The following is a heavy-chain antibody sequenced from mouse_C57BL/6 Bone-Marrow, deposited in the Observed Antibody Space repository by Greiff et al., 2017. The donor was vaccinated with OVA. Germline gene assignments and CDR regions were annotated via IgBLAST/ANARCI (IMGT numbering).Heavy chain of an antibody. CDR3: TRGYSNYYAMDY. CDR2: IDPETGGT. D-gene: IGHD2-5*01. V-gene: IGHV1-15*01. J-gene: IGHJ4*01. CDR1: GYTFTDYE. Sequence: QVQLQQSGAELVRPGASVTLSCTASGYTFTDYEMHWVKQTPVHGLEWIGAIDPETGGTAYNQKFKGKAILTVAKSSSTAYMELRSLTSEDSAVYYGTRGYSNYYAMDYWGQGTSVTVSS.